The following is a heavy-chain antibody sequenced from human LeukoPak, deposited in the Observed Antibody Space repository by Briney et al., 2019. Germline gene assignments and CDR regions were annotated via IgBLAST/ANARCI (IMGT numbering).Heavy chain of an antibody. CDR1: GGSISSYY. J-gene: IGHJ4*02. CDR3: ARVRALSYYDSSGDLYYFEY. Sequence: SETLSLTCTVSGGSISSYYWSWLRQPPGKGLERSGFIYYSGVTDYNPSLKGQVTISVDTSKSPFSLRLSSVTAADTAVYYCARVRALSYYDSSGDLYYFEYWGQGTLVTVSS. D-gene: IGHD3-22*01. V-gene: IGHV4-59*01. CDR2: IYYSGVT.